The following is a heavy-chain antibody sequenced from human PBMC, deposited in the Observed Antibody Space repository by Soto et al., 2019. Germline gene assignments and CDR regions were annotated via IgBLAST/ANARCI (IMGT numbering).Heavy chain of an antibody. J-gene: IGHJ6*02. CDR1: GLIFSDYH. Sequence: EVQLVESGGGLVQPGGSLRLSCAASGLIFSDYHMDWVRQAPGKGLEWVGRIRRKANSYTTEYAASVKGRFTISRDASKISLYLQMNTLKSEDTAVYYCAMLGGWSGGSSGMDVWGQGTTVTVSS. CDR3: AMLGGWSGGSSGMDV. V-gene: IGHV3-72*01. D-gene: IGHD6-19*01. CDR2: IRRKANSYTT.